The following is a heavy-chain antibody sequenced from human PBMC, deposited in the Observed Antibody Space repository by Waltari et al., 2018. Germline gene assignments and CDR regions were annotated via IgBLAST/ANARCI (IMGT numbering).Heavy chain of an antibody. CDR3: ARGALKFWGNYYDSRSYYVYFDY. J-gene: IGHJ4*02. V-gene: IGHV4-34*01. Sequence: QVQLQQRGAGLLQPSETLSLTCAVYGGSFSGYYCSWIRQPPGKGLEWIGEINHSGSTNYNPSLKSRVTISVDTSKNQFSLKLSSVTAADTAVYYCARGALKFWGNYYDSRSYYVYFDYWGQGTLVTVSS. CDR1: GGSFSGYY. CDR2: INHSGST. D-gene: IGHD3-22*01.